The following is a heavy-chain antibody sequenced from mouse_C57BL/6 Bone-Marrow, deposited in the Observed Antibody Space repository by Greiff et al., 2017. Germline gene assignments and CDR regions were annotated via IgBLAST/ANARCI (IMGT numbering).Heavy chain of an antibody. CDR3: TTVITTVVAYYWYFDV. J-gene: IGHJ1*03. D-gene: IGHD1-1*01. V-gene: IGHV14-4*01. Sequence: LQQSGAELVRPGASVKLSCTASGFNIKDDYMHWVKQRPEQGLEWIGWIDPENGDTEYASKFQGKATITADTSSNTAYLQLSSLTSEDTAVYYCTTVITTVVAYYWYFDVWGTGTTVTVSS. CDR1: GFNIKDDY. CDR2: IDPENGDT.